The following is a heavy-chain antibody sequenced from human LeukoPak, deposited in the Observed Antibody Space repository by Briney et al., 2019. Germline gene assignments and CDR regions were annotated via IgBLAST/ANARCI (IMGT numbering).Heavy chain of an antibody. D-gene: IGHD2-21*02. CDR2: ISGSGSTI. CDR1: GFTFSSYE. CDR3: ARDLRCGGDCPGY. Sequence: GGSLRLSCAASGFTFSSYEMNWVRQAPGKGLEWISYISGSGSTIYYAESVKDRFTISRDNAKNSLYLQMNSLRAEDTAVYYCARDLRCGGDCPGYWGQGTLVTVSS. J-gene: IGHJ4*02. V-gene: IGHV3-48*03.